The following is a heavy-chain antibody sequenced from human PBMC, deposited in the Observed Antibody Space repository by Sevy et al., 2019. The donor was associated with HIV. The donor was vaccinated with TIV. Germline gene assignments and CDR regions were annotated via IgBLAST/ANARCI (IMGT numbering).Heavy chain of an antibody. CDR1: GGSISSYY. V-gene: IGHV4-59*01. D-gene: IGHD2-15*01. CDR3: ARDFAEGLGYCSGGSCRDAFDI. J-gene: IGHJ3*02. Sequence: SETLSLTCTVSGGSISSYYWSWIRQPPGKGLEWIGYIYYSGSTNYNPSLKSRVTISVDTSKNQFSLKLSSVTAADTAVHYCARDFAEGLGYCSGGSCRDAFDIWGQGTMVTVSS. CDR2: IYYSGST.